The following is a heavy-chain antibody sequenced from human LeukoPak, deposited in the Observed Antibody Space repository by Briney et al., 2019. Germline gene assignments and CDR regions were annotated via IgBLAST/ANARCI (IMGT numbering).Heavy chain of an antibody. J-gene: IGHJ4*02. CDR1: GGSLSGYY. CDR3: ASYYYDSSGYYLDY. V-gene: IGHV4-34*01. CDR2: INHSGST. Sequence: SETLSLTCAVYGGSLSGYYWSWIRQPPGKGLEWIGEINHSGSTNYNPSLKSRVTISVDTSKNQFSLKLSSVTAADTAVYYCASYYYDSSGYYLDYWGQGTLVTVSS. D-gene: IGHD3-22*01.